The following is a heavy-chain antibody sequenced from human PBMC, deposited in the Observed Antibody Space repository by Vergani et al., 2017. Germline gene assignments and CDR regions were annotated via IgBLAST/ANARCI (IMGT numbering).Heavy chain of an antibody. V-gene: IGHV4-34*01. CDR2: INHSGNT. J-gene: IGHJ4*02. CDR3: ARRYSSGCLGY. Sequence: QVQLQQWGAGLLKPSETLPLTCAVYGGSFSGYYWSWIRQPPGKGLEWIGEINHSGNTNYNPSLKSRVTISVDTSKNQFSLKLSSVTAADTAVYYCARRYSSGCLGYWGQGTLVTVPS. CDR1: GGSFSGYY. D-gene: IGHD6-19*01.